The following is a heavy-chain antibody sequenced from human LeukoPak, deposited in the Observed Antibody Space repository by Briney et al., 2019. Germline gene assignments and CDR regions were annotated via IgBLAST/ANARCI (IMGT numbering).Heavy chain of an antibody. J-gene: IGHJ5*02. CDR1: GCTMSRYY. CDR2: LYTSGST. D-gene: IGHD3-22*01. Sequence: SETLSLTCTCSGCTMSRYYLSWIRQPAWKGLEWIGRLYTSGSTNYNPSLKSRVTISVDKSKNQFSLKLSTVTPADTAVYYCAAESTYDSSGYYWFARWGQGKLVTVSS. V-gene: IGHV4-4*07. CDR3: AAESTYDSSGYYWFAR.